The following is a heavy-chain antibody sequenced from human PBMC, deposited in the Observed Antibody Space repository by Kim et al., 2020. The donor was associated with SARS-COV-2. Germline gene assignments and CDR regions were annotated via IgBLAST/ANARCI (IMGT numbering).Heavy chain of an antibody. CDR1: GFTFSSYG. CDR3: AKGRDGYPIDY. CDR2: ICYDGSYK. D-gene: IGHD5-12*01. J-gene: IGHJ4*02. V-gene: IGHV3-33*06. Sequence: GGSLRLSCAASGFTFSSYGMHWVRQAPGKGLEWVAVICYDGSYKYYGDSVKGRFTISRDNSKNTLYLQMNSLRAEDTAVYYCAKGRDGYPIDYWGQGTLVTVSS.